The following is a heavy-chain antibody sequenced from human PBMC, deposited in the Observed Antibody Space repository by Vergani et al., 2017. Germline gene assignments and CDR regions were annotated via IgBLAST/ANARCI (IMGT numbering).Heavy chain of an antibody. J-gene: IGHJ6*03. CDR1: GGSISSGDYC. CDR2: MFYSGST. CDR3: ARVDTQVPATSHFYYMDV. D-gene: IGHD6-25*01. Sequence: QVQLQESGPGVLKPSQTLSLTCAVSGGSISSGDYCWTWIRQRPGKGLEWIGYMFYSGSTYHNPSLRSRLTISVDTSQNQFSLKLRSVTAADTAVYYCARVDTQVPATSHFYYMDVWGKGTTVVVSS. V-gene: IGHV4-31*11.